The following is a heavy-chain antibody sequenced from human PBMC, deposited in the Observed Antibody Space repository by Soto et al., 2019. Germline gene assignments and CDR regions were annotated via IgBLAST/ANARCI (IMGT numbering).Heavy chain of an antibody. V-gene: IGHV4-31*03. CDR1: GGAISSDNYF. J-gene: IGHJ3*02. CDR3: PGEVKSAAAPDALNI. D-gene: IGHD2-15*01. CDR2: IEYIGRA. Sequence: PSETVSLTCTVSGGAISSDNYFWSWICQPPGKGLEWIGYIEYIGRAYYNPSLNSRLTTAVDTSKNPFSLRLCSVTVAVTATYHFPGEVKSAAAPDALNIWGQRTVVTVS.